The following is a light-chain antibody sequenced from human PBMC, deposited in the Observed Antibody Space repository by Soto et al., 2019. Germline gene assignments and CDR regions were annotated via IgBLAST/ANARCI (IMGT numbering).Light chain of an antibody. CDR3: SSYTRSSTLDVL. Sequence: ALTQPASVSGSPGQSITMSCSGTSSDVGGYNYVSWYQQHPGKAPKLIIYDDSNRPSGVSNRFSGSKSGNTASLTISGLQAEDEADYYCSSYTRSSTLDVLFGGGTKLTVL. J-gene: IGLJ2*01. CDR2: DDS. CDR1: SSDVGGYNY. V-gene: IGLV2-14*03.